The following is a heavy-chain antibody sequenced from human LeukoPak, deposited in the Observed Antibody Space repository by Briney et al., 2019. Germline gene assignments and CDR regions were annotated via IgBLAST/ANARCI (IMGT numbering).Heavy chain of an antibody. CDR3: ARGGDYGDLRYFDY. J-gene: IGHJ4*02. Sequence: PSETLSLTCTVSGGSINNYYWSWIRQPPGKGLEWIGYIYYRGSTNYNPSLKSRVTFSVDTSKNQISQKLNSVTAADTAVYYCARGGDYGDLRYFDYWGQGTLVTVSS. D-gene: IGHD4-17*01. CDR2: IYYRGST. CDR1: GGSINNYY. V-gene: IGHV4-59*01.